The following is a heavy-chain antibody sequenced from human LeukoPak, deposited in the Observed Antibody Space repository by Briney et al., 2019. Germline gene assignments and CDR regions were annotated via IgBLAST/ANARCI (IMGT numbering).Heavy chain of an antibody. CDR2: IYYSGST. CDR3: ARGPSYDSLDY. V-gene: IGHV4-59*01. J-gene: IGHJ4*02. Sequence: PSETLSLTCTVSGGSISSYYWSWVRQPPGKGLEWIGYIYYSGSTNYNPSLKSRVTISVDTSKNQFSLNLSSVTAADTAVYYCARGPSYDSLDYWGQGTLVTVSS. CDR1: GGSISSYY. D-gene: IGHD3-22*01.